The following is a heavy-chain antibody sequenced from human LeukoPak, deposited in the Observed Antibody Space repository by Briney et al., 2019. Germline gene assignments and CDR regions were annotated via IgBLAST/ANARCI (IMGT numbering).Heavy chain of an antibody. Sequence: GASVKVSCKASGYTFTSYAMHWVRQAPGQRLEWMGWINAGNGNTKYSQEFQGRVTITRDTSASTAYMELSSLRSEGMAVYYCARGYYGPGSYPSPFDYWGQGTLVTVSS. CDR2: INAGNGNT. CDR3: ARGYYGPGSYPSPFDY. J-gene: IGHJ4*02. D-gene: IGHD3-10*01. V-gene: IGHV1-3*03. CDR1: GYTFTSYA.